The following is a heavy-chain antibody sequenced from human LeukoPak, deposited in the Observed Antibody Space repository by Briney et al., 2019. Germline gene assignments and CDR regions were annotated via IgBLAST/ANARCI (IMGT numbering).Heavy chain of an antibody. CDR1: GFTFSSYG. J-gene: IGHJ4*02. D-gene: IGHD5-18*01. CDR3: ARDRPYPYSYTL. V-gene: IGHV3-30*12. Sequence: PGGSLRLSCAASGFTFSSYGMHWVRQAPGKGLEWVAVISYDGSNKYYADSVKGRFTISRDNSKNTLYLQMNSLRAEDTAVYYCARDRPYPYSYTLWGQGTLVTVSS. CDR2: ISYDGSNK.